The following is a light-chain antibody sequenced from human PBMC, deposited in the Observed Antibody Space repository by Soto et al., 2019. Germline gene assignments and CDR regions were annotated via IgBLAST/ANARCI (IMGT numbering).Light chain of an antibody. CDR3: CSYAGSSPYV. CDR2: EVS. CDR1: SSDVGSYNL. V-gene: IGLV2-23*02. Sequence: HSVRTQPASGSGSPGQSITISCTGTSSDVGSYNLVSWYQQHPGKAPKLMIYEVSKRPSGVSNRFSGSKSGNTASLTISGLQAEDEADYYCCSYAGSSPYVFGTGTKVTV. J-gene: IGLJ1*01.